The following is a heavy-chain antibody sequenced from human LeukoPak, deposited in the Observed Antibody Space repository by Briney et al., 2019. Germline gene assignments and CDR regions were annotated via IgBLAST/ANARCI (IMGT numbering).Heavy chain of an antibody. CDR2: IKRNSDGGTT. Sequence: GGSLRLPCAASGFTFSNVWMTWVRQAPGKGLEWVGRIKRNSDGGTTYYAAPVKGRFTISRDDSRNMLYLQMSSLKTEDTAVYYCTTAPGAYTFDYWGQGTLVTVSS. D-gene: IGHD3-16*01. J-gene: IGHJ4*02. V-gene: IGHV3-15*06. CDR1: GFTFSNVW. CDR3: TTAPGAYTFDY.